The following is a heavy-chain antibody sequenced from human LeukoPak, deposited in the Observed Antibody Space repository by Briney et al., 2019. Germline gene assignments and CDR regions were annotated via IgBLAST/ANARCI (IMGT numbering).Heavy chain of an antibody. Sequence: WGSLRLTCTTSGFTFSTYGMAWVRQAPGKGLEWVSSISGSGANTNYADSVKGRLTISRDSSNNTLYLHMDRLRVDDTAVYFCAKRGGYDYDSHFDHWGQGALVTVSA. CDR3: AKRGGYDYDSHFDH. CDR1: GFTFSTYG. V-gene: IGHV3-23*01. J-gene: IGHJ4*02. CDR2: ISGSGANT. D-gene: IGHD5-18*01.